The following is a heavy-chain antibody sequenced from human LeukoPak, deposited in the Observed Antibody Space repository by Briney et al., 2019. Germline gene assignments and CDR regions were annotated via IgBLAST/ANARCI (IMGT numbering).Heavy chain of an antibody. CDR3: AREKNDYYDSSGYDNWFDP. J-gene: IGHJ5*02. V-gene: IGHV3-30*03. D-gene: IGHD3-22*01. CDR2: ISYDGSNK. Sequence: PGGSLRLSCAASGFTFSSYSMNWVRQAPGKGLEWVAVISYDGSNKYYADSVKGRFTISRDNSKNTLYLQMNSLRAEDTAVYYCAREKNDYYDSSGYDNWFDPWGQGTLVTVSS. CDR1: GFTFSSYS.